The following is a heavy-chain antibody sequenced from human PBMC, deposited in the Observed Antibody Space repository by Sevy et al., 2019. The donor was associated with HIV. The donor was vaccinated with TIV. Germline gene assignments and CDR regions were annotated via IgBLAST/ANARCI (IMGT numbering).Heavy chain of an antibody. CDR1: GYTFTSYG. CDR2: ISAYNGNT. CDR3: ARARVSGYYYYYYMDV. Sequence: ASVKVSCKASGYTFTSYGISWVRQAPGQGLEWMGWISAYNGNTNYAQKLQGRVTMTTDTSTSTAYMELRSLRSDDTAVYYCARARVSGYYYYYYMDVWGKGTTVTVSS. J-gene: IGHJ6*03. V-gene: IGHV1-18*01.